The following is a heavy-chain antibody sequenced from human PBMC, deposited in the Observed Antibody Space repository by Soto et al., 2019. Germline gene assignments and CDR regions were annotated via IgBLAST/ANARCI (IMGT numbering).Heavy chain of an antibody. CDR1: GFRFSNYG. V-gene: IGHV3-33*01. Sequence: QVQLVESGGGVVQPGRSLRLSCVASGFRFSNYGMHWVRQAPGKGLEWVAVIWYDGSNKYYTDSVKGRFTISRDNSKSTLYLQMNSLRAEDTAVYYCARDHHTAMVQDVWGQGTTVTVSS. CDR2: IWYDGSNK. CDR3: ARDHHTAMVQDV. D-gene: IGHD5-18*01. J-gene: IGHJ6*02.